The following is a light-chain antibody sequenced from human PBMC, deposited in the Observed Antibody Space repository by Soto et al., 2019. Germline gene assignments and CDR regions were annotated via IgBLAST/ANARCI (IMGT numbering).Light chain of an antibody. Sequence: QSALTQPASVSGSPGQSITISCTGTSSDVGGYNYVSWHQQHPGKAPKLMIYDVSNRPSGVSNRFSGSKSGNTASLTISGLQAEDEADYYCSSYTSSSTLVVFGGGTMLTVL. CDR2: DVS. J-gene: IGLJ2*01. CDR1: SSDVGGYNY. V-gene: IGLV2-14*01. CDR3: SSYTSSSTLVV.